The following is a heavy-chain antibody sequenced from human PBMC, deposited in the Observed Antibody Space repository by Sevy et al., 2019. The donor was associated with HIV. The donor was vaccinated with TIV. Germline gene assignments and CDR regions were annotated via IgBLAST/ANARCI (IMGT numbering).Heavy chain of an antibody. J-gene: IGHJ5*02. CDR1: GFTFSNAW. V-gene: IGHV3-15*01. CDR2: IKGKTDDGTT. CDR3: TTPTPGFDP. Sequence: GGSLRLSCAASGFTFSNAWMSWVRQAPGKGLEWVGRIKGKTDDGTTDYAAPVKGRFTISRDDSKNTLYLQMNSLKTGDTAVYYCTTPTPGFDPWGQGTLVTVSS. D-gene: IGHD1-1*01.